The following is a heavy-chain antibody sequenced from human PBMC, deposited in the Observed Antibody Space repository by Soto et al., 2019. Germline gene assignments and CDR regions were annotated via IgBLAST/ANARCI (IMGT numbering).Heavy chain of an antibody. CDR1: GCTSRSYD. D-gene: IGHD3-3*01. Sequence: GSLSLSCAASGCTSRSYDMSWVRQAPGKGLEWVSTILVGGSTHYPDSVKGRFTISRDNSKNTVFLQMNSLTAGDTAVYYCATATASVGGAFDLWGQGTLVTVSS. J-gene: IGHJ3*01. CDR2: ILVGGST. V-gene: IGHV3-23*01. CDR3: ATATASVGGAFDL.